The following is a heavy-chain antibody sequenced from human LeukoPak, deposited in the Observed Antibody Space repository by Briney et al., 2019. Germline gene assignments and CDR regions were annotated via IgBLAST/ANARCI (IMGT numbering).Heavy chain of an antibody. Sequence: GGSLRLSCAASGFTFSSYSMNWVRQAPGKGLEWVSSISSSSSYIYYADSVKGRFTISRDNAKNSLYLQRNSLRAEDTAVYYCASGNYDILGDAFDIWGQGTMVTVSS. V-gene: IGHV3-21*01. CDR1: GFTFSSYS. D-gene: IGHD3-9*01. J-gene: IGHJ3*02. CDR2: ISSSSSYI. CDR3: ASGNYDILGDAFDI.